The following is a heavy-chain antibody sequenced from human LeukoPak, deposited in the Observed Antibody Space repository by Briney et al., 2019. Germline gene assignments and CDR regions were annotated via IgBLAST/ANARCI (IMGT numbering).Heavy chain of an antibody. V-gene: IGHV4-4*07. CDR1: GGSTSSYY. Sequence: SQTLSLTCTVSGGSTSSYYWRWIRQPAGKGLEWIGRIYTSGSTNYNPSLKSRVTMSVDTSKNQFSLKLSSVTAADTAVYYCAREPDYGDYFDYWGQGTLVTVSS. J-gene: IGHJ4*02. CDR2: IYTSGST. CDR3: AREPDYGDYFDY. D-gene: IGHD4-17*01.